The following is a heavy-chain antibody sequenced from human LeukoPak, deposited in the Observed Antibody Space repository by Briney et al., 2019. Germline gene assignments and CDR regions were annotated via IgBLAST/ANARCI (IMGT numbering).Heavy chain of an antibody. CDR2: IYSASRT. Sequence: GGSLRLSCAASGFSVSSNYMSWVRQAPGKGLEWVSVIYSASRTYYTDSVEGRFTISRDSSKNTLYLQMNSLRPEDTAVYYCAREGGGGDFDYWGQGTLVTVSS. D-gene: IGHD3-16*01. J-gene: IGHJ4*02. CDR3: AREGGGGDFDY. V-gene: IGHV3-66*02. CDR1: GFSVSSNY.